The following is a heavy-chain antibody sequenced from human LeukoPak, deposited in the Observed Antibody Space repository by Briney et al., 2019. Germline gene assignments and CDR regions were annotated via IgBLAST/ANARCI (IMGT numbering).Heavy chain of an antibody. Sequence: SGGSLRLSCVGSGFTFSDYYMSWIRQVPGKGLEWVSYISNDSVDKYYVDSVRGRFTISRDNAKKPMYLQMSGLRVEDTAVYYCARRDWVSGAVRAFDIWGQGTMVTVSS. CDR3: ARRDWVSGAVRAFDI. D-gene: IGHD3-3*01. CDR2: ISNDSVDK. V-gene: IGHV3-11*04. CDR1: GFTFSDYY. J-gene: IGHJ3*02.